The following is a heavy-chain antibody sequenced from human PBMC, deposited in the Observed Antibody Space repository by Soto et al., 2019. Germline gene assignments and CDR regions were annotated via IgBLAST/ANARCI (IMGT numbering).Heavy chain of an antibody. V-gene: IGHV4-30-2*01. D-gene: IGHD3-10*01. CDR2: IYHSGST. CDR1: GGSISSGGYS. Sequence: SETLSLTCAVSGGSISSGGYSWSWIRQPPGKGLEWIGYIYHSGSTYYNPSLKSRVTISVDRSKNQFSPKLSSVTAADTAVYYCARELIRGVGYYYYYYGMDVWGQGTTVTVSS. CDR3: ARELIRGVGYYYYYYGMDV. J-gene: IGHJ6*02.